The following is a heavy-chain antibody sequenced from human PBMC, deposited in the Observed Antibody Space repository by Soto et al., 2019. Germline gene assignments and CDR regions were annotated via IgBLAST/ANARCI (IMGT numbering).Heavy chain of an antibody. CDR1: GYTFTNSG. Sequence: GASVKVSCKASGYTFTNSGIIWVRQAPGQGLEWLGWINTDNGNTNCAQHLQGRVTLTTDTSTSTAYMDLRSLRSDDTAVYYCARDQGITTFGVYSICHYLLAVWGPGTTVTVAS. D-gene: IGHD3-3*01. J-gene: IGHJ6*02. CDR2: INTDNGNT. CDR3: ARDQGITTFGVYSICHYLLAV. V-gene: IGHV1-18*01.